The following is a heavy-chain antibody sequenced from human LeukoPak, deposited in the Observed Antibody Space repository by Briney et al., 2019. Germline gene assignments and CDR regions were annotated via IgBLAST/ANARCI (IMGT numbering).Heavy chain of an antibody. V-gene: IGHV4-34*01. J-gene: IGHJ4*02. D-gene: IGHD3-16*01. Sequence: SETLSLTCAVYGGSFSGYYWSWIRQPPGKGLEWIGEINHSGSTNYNPSLKSRVTISVDTSKNQFSLKLSSVTAADTAVYYCARGPLGDGYTYFDYWGQGTLVTVSS. CDR2: INHSGST. CDR3: ARGPLGDGYTYFDY. CDR1: GGSFSGYY.